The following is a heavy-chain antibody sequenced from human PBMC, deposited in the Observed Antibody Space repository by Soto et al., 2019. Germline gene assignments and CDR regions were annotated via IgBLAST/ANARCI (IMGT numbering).Heavy chain of an antibody. CDR1: GFTFSSYS. Sequence: EVQLVDSGGGLVKPGGSLRLSCAASGFTFSSYSMNWVRQAPGKGLEWVSSISSSSSYIYYADSVKGRFTISRDNAKNSLYLQMYGLIAEDTAVDYGVRDSPAVVVPAADLDAFDIWGQGTLVTVSS. V-gene: IGHV3-21*01. CDR3: VRDSPAVVVPAADLDAFDI. J-gene: IGHJ3*02. D-gene: IGHD2-2*01. CDR2: ISSSSSYI.